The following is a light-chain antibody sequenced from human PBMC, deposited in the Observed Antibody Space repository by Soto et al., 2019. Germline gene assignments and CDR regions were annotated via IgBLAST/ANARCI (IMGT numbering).Light chain of an antibody. CDR2: AAS. CDR1: QSISNY. Sequence: DIQMTQSPSCLSASVGDRVIITCRASQSISNYLNWYQQKPGKAPKLLIYAASSLESGTPSRFSGRRSGTQFTLTINGLQPDDFATYYCQQYNSYPWTFGQGTKVAIK. CDR3: QQYNSYPWT. V-gene: IGKV1-5*01. J-gene: IGKJ1*01.